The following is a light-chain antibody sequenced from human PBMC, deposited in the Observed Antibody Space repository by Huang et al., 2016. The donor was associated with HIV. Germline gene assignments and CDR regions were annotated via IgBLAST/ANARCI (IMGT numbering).Light chain of an antibody. CDR1: QSLLHGNGYNY. V-gene: IGKV2-28*01. CDR2: SGS. CDR3: MQSLQTPGT. J-gene: IGKJ5*01. Sequence: DIVMIQSPLSLSVTPGEAASISCRSSQSLLHGNGYNYLEWYLQKPGQSPQLLIYSGSVRAPGGPARFSASGSGTDFSLTISSVEAEDIGIYYCMQSLQTPGTFGQGTRLDIK.